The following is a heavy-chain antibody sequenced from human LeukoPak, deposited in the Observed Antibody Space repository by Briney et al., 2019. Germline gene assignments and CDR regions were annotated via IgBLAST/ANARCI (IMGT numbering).Heavy chain of an antibody. CDR3: AKGGTRLRDAYNFDY. D-gene: IGHD5-24*01. CDR2: ISYDGSNK. CDR1: GFTFSTYA. Sequence: SGRSLKLSCTASGFTFSTYAMPRVRQAPGKGLEWVALISYDGSNKYYADSVKGRITISRDNSKNTLYLQMNSLRAEDTAVYYCAKGGTRLRDAYNFDYWGQGTLVIVSS. V-gene: IGHV3-30*18. J-gene: IGHJ4*02.